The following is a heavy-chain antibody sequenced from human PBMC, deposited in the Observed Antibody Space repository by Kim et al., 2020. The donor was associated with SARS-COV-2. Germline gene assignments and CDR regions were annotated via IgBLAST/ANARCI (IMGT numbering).Heavy chain of an antibody. CDR3: ARAHYDSSGYCPDY. CDR1: GFTFSSYA. D-gene: IGHD3-22*01. CDR2: ISYDGSNK. J-gene: IGHJ4*02. V-gene: IGHV3-30*04. Sequence: GGSLRLSCAASGFTFSSYAMHWVRQAPGKGLEWVAVISYDGSNKYYADSVKGRFTISRDNSKHTLYLQMNSLRAEDTAVYYCARAHYDSSGYCPDYWGQG.